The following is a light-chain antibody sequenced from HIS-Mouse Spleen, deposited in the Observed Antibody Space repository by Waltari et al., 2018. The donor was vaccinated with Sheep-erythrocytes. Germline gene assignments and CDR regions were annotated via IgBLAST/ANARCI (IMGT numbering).Light chain of an antibody. J-gene: IGLJ3*02. CDR3: CSYAGSSTPWV. CDR2: EGS. CDR1: SSDVGSYNL. Sequence: QSALTQPASVSGSPGQSITISCTGTSSDVGSYNLVSWYQQHPGKAPKLRIYEGSKRPSGVSKRVSGSKSGNTASLTISVLQAEDEADYYCCSYAGSSTPWVFGGGTKLTVL. V-gene: IGLV2-23*01.